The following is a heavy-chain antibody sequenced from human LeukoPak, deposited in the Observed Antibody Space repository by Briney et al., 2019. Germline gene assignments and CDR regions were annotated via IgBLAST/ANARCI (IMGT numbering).Heavy chain of an antibody. D-gene: IGHD6-13*01. CDR3: AKLGAAGGIYYMDV. CDR1: GFTFSSYA. V-gene: IGHV3-23*01. Sequence: PGGSLRLSCAASGFTFSSYAMSWVRQAPGKGLECVSPISGSGGSTSYADSVKGRFTISRDNSKNTLFLQMNSLRADDTAIYYCAKLGAAGGIYYMDVWGKGTTVTVSS. J-gene: IGHJ6*03. CDR2: ISGSGGST.